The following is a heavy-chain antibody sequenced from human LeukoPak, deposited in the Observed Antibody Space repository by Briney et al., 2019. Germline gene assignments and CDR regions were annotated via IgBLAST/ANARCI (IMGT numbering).Heavy chain of an antibody. V-gene: IGHV1-69*05. D-gene: IGHD1-20*01. CDR2: INPIFGTA. CDR1: GCTFSSYA. J-gene: IGHJ4*02. Sequence: ASVKVSCKASGCTFSSYAISWVRQAPGQGLEWMGGINPIFGTANYAQKFQGRVTMTRDASTSTAYMELSSLRSEDAAVYYCGRARHNWNDDNYFDYWGQGPLATVSS. CDR3: GRARHNWNDDNYFDY.